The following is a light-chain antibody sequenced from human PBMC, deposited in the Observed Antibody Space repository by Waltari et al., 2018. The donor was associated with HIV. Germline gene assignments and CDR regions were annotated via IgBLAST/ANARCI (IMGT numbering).Light chain of an antibody. CDR3: AVWDDSLGGAV. J-gene: IGLJ2*01. V-gene: IGLV1-47*01. CDR2: MND. CDR1: ASTIGTYY. Sequence: QSVVTQPPSASGTPGQRVTIPCSGSASTIGTYYVNWYQHFPGTAPKLLIYMNDQRPSGVPGRFSGSQSGTSASLAISGLQYDDEADYYCAVWDDSLGGAVFGGGTKLTVL.